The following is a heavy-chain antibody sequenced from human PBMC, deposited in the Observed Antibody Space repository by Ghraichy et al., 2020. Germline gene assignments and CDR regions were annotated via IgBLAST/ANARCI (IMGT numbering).Heavy chain of an antibody. CDR1: GFTFSSYG. Sequence: GGSLRLSCAASGFTFSSYGMHWVRQAPGKGLEWVAVIWYDGSNKYYADSVKGRFTISRDNSKNTLYLQMNSLRAEDTAVYYCARDKGPTFGERSYYYYGMDVWGQGTTVTVSS. V-gene: IGHV3-33*01. CDR3: ARDKGPTFGERSYYYYGMDV. D-gene: IGHD3-10*01. CDR2: IWYDGSNK. J-gene: IGHJ6*02.